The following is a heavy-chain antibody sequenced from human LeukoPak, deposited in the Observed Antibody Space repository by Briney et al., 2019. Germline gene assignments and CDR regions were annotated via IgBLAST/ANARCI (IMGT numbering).Heavy chain of an antibody. J-gene: IGHJ4*02. CDR3: ARELPPTYYFDY. CDR2: INPSGGST. V-gene: IGHV1-46*01. D-gene: IGHD2-15*01. CDR1: GYTFTSYY. Sequence: VASVKVSCKASGYTFTSYYMHWVRQAPGQGLEWMGIINPSGGSTSYAQKSQGRVTMTRDTSTSTVYMELSSLRSEDTAVYYCARELPPTYYFDYWGQGTLVTVSS.